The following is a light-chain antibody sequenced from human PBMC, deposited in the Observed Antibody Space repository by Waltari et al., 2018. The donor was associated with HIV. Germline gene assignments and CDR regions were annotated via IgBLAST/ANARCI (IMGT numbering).Light chain of an antibody. CDR2: DDT. Sequence: YELTQPPPVSVAPGQTATITCGGDNIGYRSVHWYQQKAGQAPVLVFYDDTDRPSGIPERFSGSKSGNTATLTISRVEAGDEADYYCQVWASNSAYVVFGGRTKLTVL. CDR3: QVWASNSAYVV. J-gene: IGLJ2*01. V-gene: IGLV3-21*02. CDR1: NIGYRS.